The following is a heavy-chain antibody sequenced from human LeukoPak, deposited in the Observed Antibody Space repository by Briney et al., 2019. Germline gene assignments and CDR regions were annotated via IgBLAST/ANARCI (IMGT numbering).Heavy chain of an antibody. Sequence: PSETLSLTCAVSNYSISRGYHWGWIRQPPRKGLQWIGIIYPSGSTYYNPPLKSRVTISVDTSKNRFSLKLSSVTAAVTAVYYCARHTTGDYTPDYWGQGTLVTVSS. CDR2: IYPSGST. J-gene: IGHJ4*02. D-gene: IGHD4-17*01. V-gene: IGHV4-38-2*01. CDR1: NYSISRGYH. CDR3: ARHTTGDYTPDY.